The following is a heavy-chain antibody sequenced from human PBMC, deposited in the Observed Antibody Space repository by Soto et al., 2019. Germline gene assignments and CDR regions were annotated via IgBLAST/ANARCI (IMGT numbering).Heavy chain of an antibody. D-gene: IGHD6-13*01. CDR3: ARSTAPIAAAGTFYYYGMDV. J-gene: IGHJ6*02. CDR1: GFSLSTSGMC. Sequence: SGPTLVNPTQTLALTCTFSGFSLSTSGMCVSWIRQPPGKALEWLARIDWDDDKYYSTSLKTRLTISKDTSKNQVVLTMTNMDPVDTATFYCARSTAPIAAAGTFYYYGMDVWGQGTTVTVSS. V-gene: IGHV2-70*11. CDR2: IDWDDDK.